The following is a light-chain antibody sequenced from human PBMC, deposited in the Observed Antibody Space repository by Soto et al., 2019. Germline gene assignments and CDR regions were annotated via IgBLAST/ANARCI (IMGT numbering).Light chain of an antibody. V-gene: IGLV2-23*01. Sequence: QSALTQSASVSGSPGQSITISCTGTSSDVGSYNLVSWYQQHPGKAPKLMIYEGSKRPSGVSNRFSGSKSGNTASLTISGLQAEDEADYYCCSYAGSSTYVFGTGTKFTVL. CDR2: EGS. J-gene: IGLJ1*01. CDR1: SSDVGSYNL. CDR3: CSYAGSSTYV.